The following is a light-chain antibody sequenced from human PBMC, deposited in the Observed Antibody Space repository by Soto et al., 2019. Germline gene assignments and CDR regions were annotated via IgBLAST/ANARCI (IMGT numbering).Light chain of an antibody. V-gene: IGLV7-46*01. CDR3: LVAYRGARV. J-gene: IGLJ3*02. CDR2: DST. CDR1: TGAVTSGHY. Sequence: QTVVTQEPSLTVSPGGTVTLTCGSSTGAVTSGHYPYWFQQKPGQAPRTLIYDSTNKHFWTPARFSGSFLGGKAALTLSGAQPEDAAEYYCLVAYRGARVFGGGTKLTVL.